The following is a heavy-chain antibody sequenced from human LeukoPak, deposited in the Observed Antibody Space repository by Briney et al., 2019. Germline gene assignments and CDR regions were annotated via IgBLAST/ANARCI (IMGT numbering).Heavy chain of an antibody. CDR3: ASLVVVVPAAMSALSYYYGMDV. CDR2: INHSGST. J-gene: IGHJ6*02. CDR1: GGSFSGYY. Sequence: SETLSLTCAVYGGSFSGYYWSWIRQPPGKGLEWIGEINHSGSTNYNPSLKSRVTISVDTSKNQFSLKPSSVTAADTAVYYCASLVVVVPAAMSALSYYYGMDVWGQGTTVTVSS. D-gene: IGHD2-2*01. V-gene: IGHV4-34*01.